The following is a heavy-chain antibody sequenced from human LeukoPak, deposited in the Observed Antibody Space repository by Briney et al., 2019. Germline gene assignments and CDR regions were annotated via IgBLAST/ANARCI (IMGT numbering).Heavy chain of an antibody. CDR1: GGSFSGYY. D-gene: IGHD6-19*01. CDR2: INHSGST. Sequence: PSETLSLTCAVYGGSFSGYYWSWIRQPPGKGLEWIGEINHSGSTNYNPSLKSRVTISVDTSKNQFSLKLSSVTAADTAVYYCARGLSGIAVAGRVRYFDLWGRGTLVTVSS. V-gene: IGHV4-34*01. J-gene: IGHJ2*01. CDR3: ARGLSGIAVAGRVRYFDL.